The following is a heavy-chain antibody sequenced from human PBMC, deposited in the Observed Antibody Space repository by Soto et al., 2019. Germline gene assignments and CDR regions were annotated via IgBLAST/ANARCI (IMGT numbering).Heavy chain of an antibody. CDR2: ISYDGSNK. Sequence: QVQLVESGGGVVQPGRSLRLSCAASGFTFSSYAMHWVRQAPGKGLEWGAVISYDGSNKYYADSVKGRFTISRDNSKNTLYLQMNSLRAEDTAVYYCARLPYYDFWSAPRGQDNWFDPWGQGTLVTVSS. D-gene: IGHD3-3*01. V-gene: IGHV3-30-3*01. J-gene: IGHJ5*02. CDR3: ARLPYYDFWSAPRGQDNWFDP. CDR1: GFTFSSYA.